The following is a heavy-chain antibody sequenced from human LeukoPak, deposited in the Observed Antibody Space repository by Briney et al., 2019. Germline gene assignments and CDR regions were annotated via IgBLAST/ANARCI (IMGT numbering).Heavy chain of an antibody. V-gene: IGHV3-30*04. CDR1: GFTFSKFA. J-gene: IGHJ4*02. Sequence: GGSLRLSCAAAGFTFSKFAMHWVRQAPGKGLEWVAVVSYDGSYKYYADSVKGRFTISRDNSKNTLYLQMNSLRAEDTAVYYCARETLIVVVTGRLDYWGQGTLVTVSS. CDR2: VSYDGSYK. CDR3: ARETLIVVVTGRLDY. D-gene: IGHD2-21*02.